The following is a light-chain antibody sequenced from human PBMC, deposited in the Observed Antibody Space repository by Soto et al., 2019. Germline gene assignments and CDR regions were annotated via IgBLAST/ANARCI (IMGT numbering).Light chain of an antibody. J-gene: IGKJ1*01. Sequence: AIRMTHSPSSFSASTGDRVTITCRASQGISSYLAWYQQKPGKAPKLLIYAASTLQSGVPSRFSGSGSGTDFTLTISCLQSEDFATYYCQQYYSYWWTFGQGTKVDIK. CDR2: AAS. CDR3: QQYYSYWWT. V-gene: IGKV1-8*01. CDR1: QGISSY.